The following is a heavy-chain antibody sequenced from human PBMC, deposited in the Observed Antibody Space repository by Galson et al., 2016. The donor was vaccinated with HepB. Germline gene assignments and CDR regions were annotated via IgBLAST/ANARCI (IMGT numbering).Heavy chain of an antibody. D-gene: IGHD2-21*01. Sequence: SLRLSCAASGFSFRDYAMTWFRQAPGKGLEWIGFIRSNPYGGTTEYAASVTGRFSISRDDSKSIAYLHMNSLKTEDTAVYYCSRPNTMWLWWDSSAFWGQGTLVTVSS. V-gene: IGHV3-49*03. J-gene: IGHJ4*02. CDR2: IRSNPYGGTT. CDR1: GFSFRDYA. CDR3: SRPNTMWLWWDSSAF.